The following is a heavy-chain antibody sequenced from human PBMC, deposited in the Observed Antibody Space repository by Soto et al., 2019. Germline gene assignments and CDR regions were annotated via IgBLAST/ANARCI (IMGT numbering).Heavy chain of an antibody. D-gene: IGHD3-10*01. CDR3: AREGSYTRIDY. J-gene: IGHJ4*02. V-gene: IGHV4-31*03. Sequence: QVQLQESGPGLVKPSQTLSLTCTVSGGPIISGGYYWSWIRQHPGKGLEWIGYIYYSGSTYYNPSLKSRVTISVDTSKNQFSLKLSSVTAADTAVYHCAREGSYTRIDYWGQGTLVTVSS. CDR1: GGPIISGGYY. CDR2: IYYSGST.